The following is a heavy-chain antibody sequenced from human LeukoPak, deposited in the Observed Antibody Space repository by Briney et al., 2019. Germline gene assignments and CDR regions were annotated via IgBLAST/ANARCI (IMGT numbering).Heavy chain of an antibody. D-gene: IGHD6-19*01. V-gene: IGHV1-8*03. Sequence: GASVKVSCKASGYSFTNYDINWVRQATGQGLEWMGWMNPKSGDTGYSQKFQGRVTITADKSTSTAYMDLRSLRSDDTAVYYCARDLRYSSGWSASGMDVWGKGTTVTISS. J-gene: IGHJ6*03. CDR3: ARDLRYSSGWSASGMDV. CDR2: MNPKSGDT. CDR1: GYSFTNYD.